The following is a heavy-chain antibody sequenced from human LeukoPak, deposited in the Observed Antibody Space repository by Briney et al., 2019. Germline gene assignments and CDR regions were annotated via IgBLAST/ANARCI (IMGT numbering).Heavy chain of an antibody. CDR2: ISYYGSDK. V-gene: IGHV3-30*04. Sequence: GGSLRLSCAASGFSFSSYAMHWVRQAPGKGLEWVAVISYYGSDKYYADSVKGRFTISRDNSKNTLYLQMNSLRAEDTAVYYCASYSYGYTPSSPFDYWGQGTLVTVSS. J-gene: IGHJ4*02. D-gene: IGHD3-16*01. CDR1: GFSFSSYA. CDR3: ASYSYGYTPSSPFDY.